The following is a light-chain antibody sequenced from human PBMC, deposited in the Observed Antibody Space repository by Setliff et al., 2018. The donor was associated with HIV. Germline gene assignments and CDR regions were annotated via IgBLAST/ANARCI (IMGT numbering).Light chain of an antibody. Sequence: QSALTQPRSVSGSPGQSVTISCTGTSSDVGTYNYVSWYQQHPGKAPTLMIFEVSKRPSGVPDRFSGSKSGNTASLTISGLQAEDEADYYCCSYAGSYSFVGFGSGTKVTVL. CDR3: CSYAGSYSFVG. CDR2: EVS. J-gene: IGLJ1*01. V-gene: IGLV2-11*01. CDR1: SSDVGTYNY.